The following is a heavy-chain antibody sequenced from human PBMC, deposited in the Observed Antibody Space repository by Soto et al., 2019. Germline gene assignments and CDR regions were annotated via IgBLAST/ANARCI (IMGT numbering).Heavy chain of an antibody. D-gene: IGHD3-3*01. CDR1: GGSISPTSC. Sequence: PETLSLTYPVSGGSISPTSCGIWGRLPPGKGLVWIGEIYHSGSTNYNPSLKSRVTISVDKSKNQFSLKLISVTAADTAVYYCAGSTYYDFWSGYSYYGMDVWGQGTTVT. CDR3: AGSTYYDFWSGYSYYGMDV. CDR2: IYHSGST. V-gene: IGHV4-4*03. J-gene: IGHJ6*02.